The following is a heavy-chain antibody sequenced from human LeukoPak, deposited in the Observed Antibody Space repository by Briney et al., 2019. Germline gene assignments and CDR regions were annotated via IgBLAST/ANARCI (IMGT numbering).Heavy chain of an antibody. CDR1: GYTFTSYY. D-gene: IGHD2-15*01. CDR3: ARVRGFVDIDEDWFDP. CDR2: INPSGGST. Sequence: ASVKVSCKASGYTFTSYYMHWVRQAPGQGLEWMGIINPSGGSTSYAQKFQGRVTMTRDTSTSTVYMELSSLRPEDTAVYYCARVRGFVDIDEDWFDPWGQGTLVTVSS. V-gene: IGHV1-46*01. J-gene: IGHJ5*02.